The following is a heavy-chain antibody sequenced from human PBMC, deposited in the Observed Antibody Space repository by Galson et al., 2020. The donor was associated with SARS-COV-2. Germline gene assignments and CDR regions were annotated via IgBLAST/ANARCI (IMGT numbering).Heavy chain of an antibody. CDR1: GFSLSTSGMC. J-gene: IGHJ4*02. CDR2: IDWDDDK. V-gene: IGHV2-70*01. D-gene: IGHD3-22*01. CDR3: AWTRSYYYDSSGYYSAAGGFDY. Sequence: SGPTLVKPTQTLTLTCTFSGFSLSTSGMCVSWIRQPPGKALEWLALIDWDDDKYYSTSLKTRLTISKDTSKNQVVLTMTNMDPVDTATYYCAWTRSYYYDSSGYYSAAGGFDYWGQGTLVTVSS.